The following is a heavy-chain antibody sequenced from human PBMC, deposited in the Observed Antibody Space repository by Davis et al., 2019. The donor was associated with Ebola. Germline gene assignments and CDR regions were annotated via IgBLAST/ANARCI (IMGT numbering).Heavy chain of an antibody. D-gene: IGHD3-10*01. J-gene: IGHJ5*02. V-gene: IGHV4-39*01. CDR2: IYYSGST. Sequence: MPGGSLRLSCTVSGGSISSSSYYWGWIRQPPGKGLEWIGTIYYSGSTYYNPSLKSRVTISVDTSKNQVSLKLSSVTAADTAVYYCARHVGFGELFYNWFDPWGQGTLVTVSS. CDR3: ARHVGFGELFYNWFDP. CDR1: GGSISSSSYY.